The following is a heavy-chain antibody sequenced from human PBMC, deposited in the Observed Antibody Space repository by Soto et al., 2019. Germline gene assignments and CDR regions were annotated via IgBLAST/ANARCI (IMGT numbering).Heavy chain of an antibody. Sequence: ASVKVSCKASGYTFTNHGISWVRQAPGEGLEWMGWISPYNGDTNNAQKFQGRVTMTTDTPTNTGFMELTRLTSDDTAVYYCARGGISSSEGLDYWGQGTVGTVS. V-gene: IGHV1-18*01. CDR1: GYTFTNHG. CDR2: ISPYNGDT. D-gene: IGHD6-13*01. J-gene: IGHJ4*02. CDR3: ARGGISSSEGLDY.